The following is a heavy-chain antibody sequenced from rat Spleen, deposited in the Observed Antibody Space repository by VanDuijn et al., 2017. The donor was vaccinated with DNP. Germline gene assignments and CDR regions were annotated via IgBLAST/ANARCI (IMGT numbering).Heavy chain of an antibody. CDR2: ISYSGGT. CDR1: GYSITNYY. V-gene: IGHV3-1*01. CDR3: ARWTRYFDY. J-gene: IGHJ2*01. Sequence: EVQLQESGPGLVKPSQSLSLTCSVTGYSITNYYWGWIRKFPGNKLEYIGHISYSGGTNYNPSLKSRISITRDTSKNHFFLHLNSVTTEDTATYYCARWTRYFDYWGQGVMVTVSS. D-gene: IGHD1-7*01.